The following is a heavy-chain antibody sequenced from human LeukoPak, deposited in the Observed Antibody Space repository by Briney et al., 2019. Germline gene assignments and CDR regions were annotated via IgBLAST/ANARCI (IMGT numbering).Heavy chain of an antibody. CDR1: GYTFTDYY. V-gene: IGHV1-2*02. CDR2: INTNSGGT. D-gene: IGHD3-22*01. J-gene: IGHJ4*02. CDR3: TRYNSGLFDY. Sequence: GASVKVSCKASGYTFTDYYIHWVRQAPGQGLEWMGWINTNSGGTNYAQKLQGRVTMTRDTSISTAYMELSRLRSDDTAVYYCTRYNSGLFDYWGQGTLVTVSS.